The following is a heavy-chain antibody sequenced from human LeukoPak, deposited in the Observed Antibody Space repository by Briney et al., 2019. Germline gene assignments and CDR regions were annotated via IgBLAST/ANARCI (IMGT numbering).Heavy chain of an antibody. Sequence: PSETLSLTCTVSGGSISSYYWSWIRQPPGKGLEWIGYIYYSGSTNYNPSLKSRVTISVDTSKNQFSLKLSSVTAADTAVYYCARDLAQYSSSWRDWGQGTLVTVSS. D-gene: IGHD6-13*01. CDR1: GGSISSYY. J-gene: IGHJ1*01. V-gene: IGHV4-59*01. CDR3: ARDLAQYSSSWRD. CDR2: IYYSGST.